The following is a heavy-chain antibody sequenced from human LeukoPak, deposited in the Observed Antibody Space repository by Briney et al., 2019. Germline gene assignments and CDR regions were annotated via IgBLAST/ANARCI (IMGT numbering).Heavy chain of an antibody. V-gene: IGHV3-53*01. CDR2: LYSDGTT. CDR1: GFTVSSCY. D-gene: IGHD3-22*01. J-gene: IGHJ4*02. CDR3: ARAAYDSNGYTANHDY. Sequence: PGGSLRLSCAASGFTVSSCYMSWVRQAPGKGLEWVSVLYSDGTTYYADSVKGRFTISRDNSKNTLYLQMDNLRGEDAAVYYCARAAYDSNGYTANHDYCGQGPLVTVSS.